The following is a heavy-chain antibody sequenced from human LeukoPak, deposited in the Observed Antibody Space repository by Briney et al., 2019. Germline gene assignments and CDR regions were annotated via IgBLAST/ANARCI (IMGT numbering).Heavy chain of an antibody. CDR2: ISYDGSNK. Sequence: GRSLRLSCAASGFTFSSYAMHWVRQAPGKGLEWVAVISYDGSNKYYADSVKGRFTISRDNPKNTLYLQMNSLRAEDTAVYYCAGDWLSQFDYWGQGTLVTVSS. D-gene: IGHD3-9*01. CDR1: GFTFSSYA. CDR3: AGDWLSQFDY. J-gene: IGHJ4*02. V-gene: IGHV3-30*04.